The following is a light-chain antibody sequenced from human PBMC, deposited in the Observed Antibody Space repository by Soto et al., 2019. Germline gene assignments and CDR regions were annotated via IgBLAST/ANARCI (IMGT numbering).Light chain of an antibody. CDR3: ASWDDRLGDVI. J-gene: IGLJ2*01. V-gene: IGLV1-47*02. Sequence: QSVLTQPPSASGTPGQKVFISCSGSSSNIGGTNYAYWYQQLPGAAPKLLMHSNNLRPSGVPERISGSKFGTAASLAISGLRSEAEAVYYCASWDDRLGDVIFGGGTK. CDR1: SSNIGGTNY. CDR2: SNN.